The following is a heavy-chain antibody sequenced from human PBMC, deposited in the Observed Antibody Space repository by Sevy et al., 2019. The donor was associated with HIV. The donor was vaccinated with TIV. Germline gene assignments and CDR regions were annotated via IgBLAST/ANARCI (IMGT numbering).Heavy chain of an antibody. CDR3: ARGSGLYYYYYYMDV. CDR1: GYTFTSYY. D-gene: IGHD3-3*01. V-gene: IGHV1-46*01. CDR2: INPSGGST. Sequence: ASVKVSCKASGYTFTSYYMHWVRQAPGQGLEWRGIINPSGGSTSYAQKFQGRVTMTRDTSTSTVYMELSSLRSEDTAVYYCARGSGLYYYYYYMDVWGKGTTVTVSS. J-gene: IGHJ6*03.